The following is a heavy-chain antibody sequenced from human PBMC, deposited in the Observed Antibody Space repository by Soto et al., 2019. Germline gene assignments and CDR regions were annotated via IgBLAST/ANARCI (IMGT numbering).Heavy chain of an antibody. V-gene: IGHV4-39*07. J-gene: IGHJ3*02. CDR3: SRVPLRQEVTTSRDAFDI. D-gene: IGHD4-17*01. CDR1: GGSISSSSYY. CDR2: IYYSGST. Sequence: SENLPITYTVSGGSISSSSYYWGWIRLPPGKGLEWVGSIYYSGSTYYNPSLKSRVSISVDTSKNQFSLKLSSVTDADTAVYYCSRVPLRQEVTTSRDAFDIWAQGTMVTLS.